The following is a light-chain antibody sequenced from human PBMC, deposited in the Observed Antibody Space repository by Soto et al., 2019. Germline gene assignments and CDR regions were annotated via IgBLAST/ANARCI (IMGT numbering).Light chain of an antibody. CDR2: LNRDGSH. J-gene: IGLJ2*01. Sequence: QLVLTQSPSASASLGASVKLTCTLSSGHSNYAIAWHQQQPEKGPRYLMKLNRDGSHSKGDGIPNRFSGSSSGAERYLTISSPPTEDEADYYSQTRGTGIVIYGGATKPTVL. CDR3: QTRGTGIVI. CDR1: SGHSNYA. V-gene: IGLV4-69*01.